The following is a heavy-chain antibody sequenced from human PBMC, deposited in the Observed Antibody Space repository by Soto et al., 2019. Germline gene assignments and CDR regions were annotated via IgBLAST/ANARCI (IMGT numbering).Heavy chain of an antibody. CDR1: GYTFTSYD. D-gene: IGHD2-2*01. CDR3: ARVGLEGYCSSTSCYGAFDI. Sequence: ASVKVSCKASGYTFTSYDINWVRQATGQGLEWKGWMNPNSGNTGYAQKFQGRVTMTRNTSISTAYMELSSLRSEDTAVYYCARVGLEGYCSSTSCYGAFDIWGQGTMVTVSS. CDR2: MNPNSGNT. J-gene: IGHJ3*02. V-gene: IGHV1-8*01.